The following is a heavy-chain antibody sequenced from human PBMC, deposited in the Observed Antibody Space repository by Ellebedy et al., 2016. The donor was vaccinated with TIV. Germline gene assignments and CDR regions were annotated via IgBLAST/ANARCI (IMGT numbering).Heavy chain of an antibody. J-gene: IGHJ3*02. D-gene: IGHD3-3*02. V-gene: IGHV3-30-3*01. CDR3: ARLATRDDVFDI. CDR1: GFTFNSYA. Sequence: PGGSLRLSCAASGFTFNSYAMHWVRQAPGKGLEWVAVISYDGSSKYYADSVRGRFTISRDNARNSLYLQMNTLRAEDTAVYYCARLATRDDVFDIWGRGTMLTVSS. CDR2: ISYDGSSK.